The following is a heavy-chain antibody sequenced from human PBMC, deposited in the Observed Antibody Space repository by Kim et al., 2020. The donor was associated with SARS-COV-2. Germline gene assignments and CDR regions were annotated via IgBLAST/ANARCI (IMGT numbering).Heavy chain of an antibody. CDR2: MNPKSGDT. CDR3: ARGDYFGSGTYYPGKVFRYYYYGMDV. V-gene: IGHV1-8*01. J-gene: IGHJ6*02. D-gene: IGHD3-10*01. CDR1: GNTFSNYD. Sequence: ASVKVSCKASGNTFSNYDINWVRQATGQGLEWMGWMNPKSGDTGFAQKFQGRVTMTRDTSTSTAYMELRSLSFEDTAVYYCARGDYFGSGTYYPGKVFRYYYYGMDVWGQGTTVTVSS.